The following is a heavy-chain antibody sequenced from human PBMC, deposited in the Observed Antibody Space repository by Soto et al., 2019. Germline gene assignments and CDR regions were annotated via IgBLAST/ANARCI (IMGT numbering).Heavy chain of an antibody. D-gene: IGHD3-22*01. Sequence: HSETLSLTCTVSGGSISSSSYYWGWIRQPPGKGLEWIGSIYYSGSTYYNPSLKSRVTISVDTSKNQFSLKLSSVTAADTAVYYCARYDSSGSPHGMDVWGQGTTVTVSS. CDR3: ARYDSSGSPHGMDV. CDR2: IYYSGST. J-gene: IGHJ6*02. CDR1: GGSISSSSYY. V-gene: IGHV4-39*01.